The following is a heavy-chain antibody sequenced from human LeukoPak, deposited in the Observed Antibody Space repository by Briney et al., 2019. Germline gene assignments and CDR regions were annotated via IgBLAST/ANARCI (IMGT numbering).Heavy chain of an antibody. V-gene: IGHV1-69*05. CDR3: AVHPTDYYYYYMDV. CDR2: IIPIFGTA. J-gene: IGHJ6*03. D-gene: IGHD1-1*01. CDR1: GYTFTSFD. Sequence: SVKVSCKASGYTFTSFDISWVRQAPGQGLEWMGGIIPIFGTANYAQKFQGRVTITTDESTSTAYMELSSLRSEDTAVYYCAVHPTDYYYYYMDVWGKGTTVTVSS.